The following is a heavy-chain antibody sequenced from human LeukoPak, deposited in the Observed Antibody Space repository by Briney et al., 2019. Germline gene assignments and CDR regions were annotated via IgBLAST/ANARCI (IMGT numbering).Heavy chain of an antibody. V-gene: IGHV3-30*03. CDR3: ARIGYSISWSGDY. J-gene: IGHJ4*02. CDR1: GFTFTSYG. D-gene: IGHD6-13*01. Sequence: GGSLRLSCAASGFTFTSYGVHWVRQAPGKGLEWVALISSDGNNKYYADSVKGRFSISRDNSKNTLYLQMNGLRVEDTAVYYCARIGYSISWSGDYWGQGSLVTVSS. CDR2: ISSDGNNK.